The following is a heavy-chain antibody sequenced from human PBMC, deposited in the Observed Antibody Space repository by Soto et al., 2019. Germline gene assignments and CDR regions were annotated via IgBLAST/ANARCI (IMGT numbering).Heavy chain of an antibody. CDR2: MNPNSGNT. V-gene: IGHV1-8*01. CDR3: AGGEDYVWGSYNY. CDR1: GYTFTSYD. J-gene: IGHJ4*02. D-gene: IGHD3-16*01. Sequence: ASVKVSCKASGYTFTSYDINWVRQATGQGLEWMGWMNPNSGNTGYAQKFQGRVTMTRNTSISTAYMELSSLRSEDTAVYYCAGGEDYVWGSYNYWGQGTLVTVSS.